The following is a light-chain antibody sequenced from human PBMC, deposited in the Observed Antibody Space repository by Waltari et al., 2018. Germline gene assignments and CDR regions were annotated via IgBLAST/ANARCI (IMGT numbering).Light chain of an antibody. J-gene: IGLJ2*01. V-gene: IGLV1-47*01. CDR2: RND. CDR1: TSNIGSND. Sequence: QSVLTQPPTASGTPGQEVTISCSGSTSNIGSNDVYWYQQFPGMATYLLIDRNDQPPSGAPDRFSGAKSGTSASLAISGLRSEDEADYYCAAWDDSLVVFGGGTKLTVL. CDR3: AAWDDSLVV.